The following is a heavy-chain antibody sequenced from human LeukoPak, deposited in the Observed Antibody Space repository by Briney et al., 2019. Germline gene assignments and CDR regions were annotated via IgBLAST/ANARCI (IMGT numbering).Heavy chain of an antibody. V-gene: IGHV3-21*01. Sequence: GRSLRLSCAASGFAFSSYSMNWVRQAPGKGLEWVSSISSSGTYIYYADSVKGRFTISRDNAKNSLYLQMNSLRAEDTATYYCAREVEYSSSPNWGQGTLVTVSS. CDR3: AREVEYSSSPN. CDR2: ISSSGTYI. CDR1: GFAFSSYS. J-gene: IGHJ4*02. D-gene: IGHD6-6*01.